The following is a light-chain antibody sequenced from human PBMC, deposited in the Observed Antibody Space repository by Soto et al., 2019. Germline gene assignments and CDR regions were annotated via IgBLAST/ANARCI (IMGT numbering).Light chain of an antibody. CDR1: SGHSSYA. Sequence: QPVLTQSPSASASLGASVKLTCTLSSGHSSYAIAWRQQQPEKGPRYLMKINSDGSHYKGDGIPDRFSGSSSGAERYLTISSLQSEDEADYYCQTWGTGMVFGGGTKLTVL. CDR2: INSDGSH. V-gene: IGLV4-69*01. CDR3: QTWGTGMV. J-gene: IGLJ2*01.